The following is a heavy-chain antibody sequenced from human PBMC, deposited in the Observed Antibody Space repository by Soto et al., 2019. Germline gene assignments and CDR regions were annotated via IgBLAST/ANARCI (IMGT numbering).Heavy chain of an antibody. CDR3: AKDRPNYYGSGGFYYQAGGDY. CDR1: GFTFSGYA. CDR2: ISGSGGST. D-gene: IGHD3-10*01. Sequence: VQLLESGGGLVQPGGSLRLYCAASGFTFSGYAMSWVRQAPGKGLEWVSSISGSGGSTFYADSVKGRLTISRDNSRNTLFLEMNSLRAEDTAIYYCAKDRPNYYGSGGFYYQAGGDYWAQGTLVTVSS. J-gene: IGHJ4*02. V-gene: IGHV3-23*01.